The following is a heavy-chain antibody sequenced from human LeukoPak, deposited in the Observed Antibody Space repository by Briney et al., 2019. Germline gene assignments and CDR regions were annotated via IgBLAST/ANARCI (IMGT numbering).Heavy chain of an antibody. Sequence: ASVKVSCKASGYTFTGYYMHWVRQAPGQGLEWMGWINPNSGGTNYAQKFQGRVTMTRDTSISTAYMELSRLRSDDTAVYYCARDLEPPYYDSSRYYFDYWGQGTLVTVSS. CDR1: GYTFTGYY. J-gene: IGHJ4*02. CDR2: INPNSGGT. V-gene: IGHV1-2*02. D-gene: IGHD3-22*01. CDR3: ARDLEPPYYDSSRYYFDY.